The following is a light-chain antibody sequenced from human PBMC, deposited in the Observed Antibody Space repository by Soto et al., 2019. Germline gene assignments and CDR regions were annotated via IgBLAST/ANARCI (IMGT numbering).Light chain of an antibody. J-gene: IGKJ3*01. CDR1: QDINTW. CDR2: AAS. Sequence: DIQLTQSPSSVSASVGDRVTITCRASQDINTWLAWYQHKPGKAPKLLISAASSLHTGVPSRFSGSGSGTGFSLTISSLQPEDFATYYCQQAYSFPFTFGPGTKVEIK. CDR3: QQAYSFPFT. V-gene: IGKV1D-12*01.